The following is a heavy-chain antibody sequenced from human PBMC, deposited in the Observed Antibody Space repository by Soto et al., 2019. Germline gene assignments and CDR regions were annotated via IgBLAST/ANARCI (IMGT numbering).Heavy chain of an antibody. CDR3: ARGEKIAVAGKTSVFDI. Sequence: GASVKVSCKASGDTYTSYYIHWVRQAPGQGLGWMGTFNPSGGGTFYAQKFQGRVTMTGDTSTSTVYMELSSLRSEDTAVYYCARGEKIAVAGKTSVFDIWGQGTMVTVSS. J-gene: IGHJ3*02. V-gene: IGHV1-46*01. CDR1: GDTYTSYY. D-gene: IGHD6-19*01. CDR2: FNPSGGGT.